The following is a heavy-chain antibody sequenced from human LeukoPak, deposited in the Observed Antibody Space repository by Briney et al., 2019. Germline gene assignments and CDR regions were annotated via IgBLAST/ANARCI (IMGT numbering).Heavy chain of an antibody. V-gene: IGHV3-30-3*01. Sequence: GNSLRLSCAASGFTFTGYAMHWVRQAPGKGLEWVAVISHDGNHKHFADSVMGRFTISRDNSKNTLYLQMNSLRAEDTAVYYCAKDCSSTSCYFDYWGQGTLVTVSS. CDR1: GFTFTGYA. CDR3: AKDCSSTSCYFDY. J-gene: IGHJ4*02. CDR2: ISHDGNHK. D-gene: IGHD2-2*01.